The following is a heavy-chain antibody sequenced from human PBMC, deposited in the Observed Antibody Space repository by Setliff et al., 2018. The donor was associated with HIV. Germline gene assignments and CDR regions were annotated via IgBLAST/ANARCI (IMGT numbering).Heavy chain of an antibody. D-gene: IGHD7-27*01. Sequence: SETLSLTCSVSGDSISSGSYFWGWIRQTPGKGLEWIGNIYYTGFAYYNPSLKSRVAISVDTSENQFSLNLSSVTAADTAVYYCARLGGNWGYWFDPWSQGTLVTVSS. J-gene: IGHJ5*02. V-gene: IGHV4-39*01. CDR1: GDSISSGSYF. CDR2: IYYTGFA. CDR3: ARLGGNWGYWFDP.